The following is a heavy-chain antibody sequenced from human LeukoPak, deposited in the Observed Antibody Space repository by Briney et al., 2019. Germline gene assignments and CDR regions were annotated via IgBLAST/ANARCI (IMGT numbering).Heavy chain of an antibody. CDR1: GYTLTSYY. D-gene: IGHD2-2*02. CDR2: INPSGGST. CDR3: ASQPKENDCSSTSCYTNWFDP. V-gene: IGHV1-46*01. Sequence: ASVKVSCKASGYTLTSYYMHWVRQAPGQGLEWMGIINPSGGSTSYAQKFQGRVTMTRDTSTSTVYMELSSLRSEDTAVYYCASQPKENDCSSTSCYTNWFDPWGQGTLVTVSS. J-gene: IGHJ5*02.